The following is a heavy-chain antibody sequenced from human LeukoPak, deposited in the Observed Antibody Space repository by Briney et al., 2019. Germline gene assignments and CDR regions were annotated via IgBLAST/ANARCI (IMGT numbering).Heavy chain of an antibody. J-gene: IGHJ6*04. Sequence: ASVKVSCKASGGTFSSYAISWVRQAPGQGLEWKGGIIPIFGTANYAQKFQGRVTITADESTSTAYMELSSLRSEDTAVYYCAVKRGGYCSSTSCYFSHGMDVWGKGTTVTVSS. CDR3: AVKRGGYCSSTSCYFSHGMDV. D-gene: IGHD2-2*01. V-gene: IGHV1-69*13. CDR1: GGTFSSYA. CDR2: IIPIFGTA.